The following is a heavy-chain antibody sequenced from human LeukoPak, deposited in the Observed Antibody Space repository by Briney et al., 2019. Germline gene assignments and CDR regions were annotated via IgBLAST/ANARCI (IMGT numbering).Heavy chain of an antibody. J-gene: IGHJ4*02. D-gene: IGHD3-22*01. CDR2: IYPDDSDT. CDR1: GYSFATYW. V-gene: IGHV5-51*01. Sequence: GESLKISCKGSGYSFATYWVAWARQVPGKGLEWMGIIYPDDSDTKYSPSFQGQVTFSADKSINTAYLQWSSLKASDTAMYYCARFEVNHEDSSSFYYFDYWGQGTLVTVSS. CDR3: ARFEVNHEDSSSFYYFDY.